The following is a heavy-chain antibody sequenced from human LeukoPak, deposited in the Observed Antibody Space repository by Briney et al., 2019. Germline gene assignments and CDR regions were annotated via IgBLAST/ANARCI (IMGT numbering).Heavy chain of an antibody. V-gene: IGHV4-39*07. CDR3: ARTRSIQLWPTPDY. J-gene: IGHJ4*02. CDR2: IYYSGST. D-gene: IGHD5-18*01. CDR1: GGSISSSSYY. Sequence: PSETLSLTCTVSGGSISSSSYYWGWIRQPPGKGLEWIGSIYYSGSTNYNPSLKSRVTISVDTSKNQFSLKLSSVTAADTAVYYCARTRSIQLWPTPDYWGQGTLVTVSS.